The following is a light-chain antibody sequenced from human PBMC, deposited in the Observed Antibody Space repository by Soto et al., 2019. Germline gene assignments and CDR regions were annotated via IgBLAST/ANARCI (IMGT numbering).Light chain of an antibody. J-gene: IGKJ1*01. CDR2: GAS. V-gene: IGKV3-15*01. CDR1: QSVSSN. Sequence: EIVMTQSPATLSVSPGERATLSCRASQSVSSNLAWYQQKPGQAPRLLIYGASTRATGIPARFSGSVSGTEFTLTISRLQSEDFEVYSCQQYNNWPRTFGQGTKVEIK. CDR3: QQYNNWPRT.